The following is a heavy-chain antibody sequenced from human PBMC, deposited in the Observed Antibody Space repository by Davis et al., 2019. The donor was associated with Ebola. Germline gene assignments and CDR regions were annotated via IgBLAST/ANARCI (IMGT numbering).Heavy chain of an antibody. CDR2: ISWNSGNI. J-gene: IGHJ4*02. Sequence: SLKISCAASGFSFSTYWMTWVRQAPGKGLEWVSGISWNSGNIDYADSVKGRFTISRDNAKNTLYLQMNSLRAEDTAVYYCASLAIRLLDYWGQGTQVTVSS. CDR1: GFSFSTYW. D-gene: IGHD5-12*01. V-gene: IGHV3-9*01. CDR3: ASLAIRLLDY.